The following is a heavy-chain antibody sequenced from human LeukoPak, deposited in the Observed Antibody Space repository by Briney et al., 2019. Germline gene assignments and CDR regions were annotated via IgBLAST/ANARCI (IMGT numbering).Heavy chain of an antibody. Sequence: PSETLSLICTVSGGSISSDYWSWIRQPPGKGLEWIGNIYYSGSTNYNPSLRSRVTISVDTSKNQFSLKLSSVTAADTAMYYCARALLGRTFDYWGQGTLVTVSS. CDR3: ARALLGRTFDY. J-gene: IGHJ4*02. CDR1: GGSISSDY. V-gene: IGHV4-59*01. CDR2: IYYSGST. D-gene: IGHD3-10*01.